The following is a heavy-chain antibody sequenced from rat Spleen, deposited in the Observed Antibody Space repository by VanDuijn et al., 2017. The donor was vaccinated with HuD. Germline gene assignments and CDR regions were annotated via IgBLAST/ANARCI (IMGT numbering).Heavy chain of an antibody. CDR2: ISTRGGST. CDR1: GFTFSNFP. CDR3: TRQSD. Sequence: EVQLVESGGGLVQPGRSVRLSCAASGFTFSNFPMAWVRQAPTKGLEWVATISTRGGSTYYRDSVKGRFTISRDNAKGTLSLQMNILRSEDTATYYCTRQSDWGQGVMVTVSS. V-gene: IGHV5-46*01. J-gene: IGHJ2*01.